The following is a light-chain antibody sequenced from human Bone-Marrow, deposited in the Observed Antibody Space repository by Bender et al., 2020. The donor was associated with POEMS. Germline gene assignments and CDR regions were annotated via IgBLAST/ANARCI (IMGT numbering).Light chain of an antibody. CDR2: EDT. CDR3: QAWDSSSAHYV. V-gene: IGLV3-1*01. Sequence: YDLSQPPSVSVSPGQTASITCSGDKLGDKYAAWYQQKAGQSPVLVIYEDTMRPSGIPERFSGSNSGNTATLTISGTQAMEEADYYCQAWDSSSAHYVFGSGTKVTVL. J-gene: IGLJ1*01. CDR1: KLGDKY.